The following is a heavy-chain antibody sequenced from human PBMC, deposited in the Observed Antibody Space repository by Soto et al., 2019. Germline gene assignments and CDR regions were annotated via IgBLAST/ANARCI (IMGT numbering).Heavy chain of an antibody. J-gene: IGHJ6*02. V-gene: IGHV1-69*01. Sequence: QVQLVQSGAEVKKPGSSVKVSCKASGGTFSSYAISWVRQAPGQGLEWMGGIIPISGTANYAQKFQGRVTITADEPTSTAYLELSSLRSEDTAVYYCARSHGSSTSLELYYYYYYGMDVWGQGTTVTVSS. D-gene: IGHD2-2*01. CDR3: ARSHGSSTSLELYYYYYYGMDV. CDR2: IIPISGTA. CDR1: GGTFSSYA.